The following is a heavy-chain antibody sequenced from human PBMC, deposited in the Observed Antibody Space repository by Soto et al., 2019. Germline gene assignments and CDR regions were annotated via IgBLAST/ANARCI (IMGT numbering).Heavy chain of an antibody. D-gene: IGHD3-16*01. J-gene: IGHJ4*02. V-gene: IGHV4-30-4*01. CDR3: VSRIPGGWYFDY. CDR2: IYYSGST. CDR1: GGSISSSSYY. Sequence: SETLSLTCTVSGGSISSSSYYWSWIRQPPGKGLEWIGYIYYSGSTYYNPSLKSRVTISVDTSKNQFSLKLSSVSAADTAVYYCVSRIPGGWYFDYWGQGTLVTVS.